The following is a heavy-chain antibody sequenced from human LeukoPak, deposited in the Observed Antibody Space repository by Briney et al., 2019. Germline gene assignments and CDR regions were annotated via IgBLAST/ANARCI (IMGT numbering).Heavy chain of an antibody. CDR3: AKDRCSSTSRSDYYYYGMDV. Sequence: QPGGSLRLSCAASGFTFSSYAMSWVRQAPGQVLEWVSAISGSGGSTYYADSVKGRFTISRDNSKTTLYLQMNSLRAEDTAVYYCAKDRCSSTSRSDYYYYGMDVWGQGTTVTVSS. CDR2: ISGSGGST. CDR1: GFTFSSYA. J-gene: IGHJ6*02. V-gene: IGHV3-23*01. D-gene: IGHD2-2*01.